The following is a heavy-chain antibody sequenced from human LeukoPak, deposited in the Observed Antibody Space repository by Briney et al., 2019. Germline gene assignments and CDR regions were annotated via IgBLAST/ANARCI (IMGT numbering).Heavy chain of an antibody. CDR1: GFTFDDYG. CDR3: ARGRGYSGYDLRGAFDI. D-gene: IGHD5-12*01. J-gene: IGHJ3*02. CDR2: INWNGGST. Sequence: GGSLRLSCAASGFTFDDYGMSWVRHAPGKGLEWVSGINWNGGSTGYADSVKGRFTISRDNGKNSLYLQMNSLRAEDTALYYCARGRGYSGYDLRGAFDIWGQGTMVTVSS. V-gene: IGHV3-20*04.